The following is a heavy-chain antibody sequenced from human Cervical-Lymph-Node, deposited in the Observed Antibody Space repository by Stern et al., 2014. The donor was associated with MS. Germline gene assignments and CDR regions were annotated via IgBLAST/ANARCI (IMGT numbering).Heavy chain of an antibody. J-gene: IGHJ5*02. D-gene: IGHD3-10*01. CDR3: ARGTGDNWFDP. CDR2: IIRPVGTA. Sequence: VQLVESGADVKKPGSAVRVSCKASGGVSWLRQAPEQGLEYLGGIIRPVGTAHYAQRFQGRLTITADTSRNTTYMELRSLRSDDTAVYYCARGTGDNWFDPWGQGTLVSVSS. CDR1: GG. V-gene: IGHV1-69*06.